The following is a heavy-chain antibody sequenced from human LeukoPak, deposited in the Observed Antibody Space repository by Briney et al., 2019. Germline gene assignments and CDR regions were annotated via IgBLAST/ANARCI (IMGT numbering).Heavy chain of an antibody. CDR2: ISYDGSNK. CDR1: GLTFSSYA. Sequence: GRSLRLSCAASGLTFSSYAMHWVRQAPGKGLGWEAVISYDGSNKYYADSVKGRFTISRDNSKNTLYLQMNSLRAEDTAVYYCARDRQWLVRKGDAFDIWGQGTMVTVSS. J-gene: IGHJ3*02. V-gene: IGHV3-30-3*01. CDR3: ARDRQWLVRKGDAFDI. D-gene: IGHD6-19*01.